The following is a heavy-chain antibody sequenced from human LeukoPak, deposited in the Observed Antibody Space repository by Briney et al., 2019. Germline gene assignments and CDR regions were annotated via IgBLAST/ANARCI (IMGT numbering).Heavy chain of an antibody. J-gene: IGHJ4*02. CDR3: ARQGWFGELLSPLDY. CDR2: IYYSGST. D-gene: IGHD3-10*01. Sequence: SETLSLTCTVSGGSISSSSYYWGWIRQPPGKGLEWIGSIYYSGSTYYNPSLKSRVTISVDTSKNQFSLKLSSVTASDTAVYYCARQGWFGELLSPLDYCGQGTLVTVSS. CDR1: GGSISSSSYY. V-gene: IGHV4-39*01.